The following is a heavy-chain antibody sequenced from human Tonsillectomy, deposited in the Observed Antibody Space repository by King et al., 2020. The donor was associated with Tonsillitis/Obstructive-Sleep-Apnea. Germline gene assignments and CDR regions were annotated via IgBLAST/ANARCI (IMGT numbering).Heavy chain of an antibody. J-gene: IGHJ5*02. D-gene: IGHD2-8*01. V-gene: IGHV4-39*01. Sequence: QLQESGPGLVKPSETLSLTCTVSGGSISSSSYYWGWIRQPPGKGLEWFGSIYYSGNTYYNPSLKSRVTISVDTSKNQFSLKLNSVTAADTAVYYCAGQGYCTNGVCPIWFDPWGQGTLVTVSS. CDR2: IYYSGNT. CDR3: AGQGYCTNGVCPIWFDP. CDR1: GGSISSSSYY.